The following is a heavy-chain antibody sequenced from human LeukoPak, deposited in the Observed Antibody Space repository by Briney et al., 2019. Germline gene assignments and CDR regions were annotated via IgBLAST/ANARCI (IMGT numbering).Heavy chain of an antibody. CDR1: GFILSGYF. Sequence: PGGSLRLSCAASGFILSGYFMSWVRQTPGKGLEWVASIKHDGSEEYYVDSVRGRFTISRDITKSSLYLQMSSLRAEDTAVYYCATDRGWRTSGYYLYYFESWGQGTLVTVSS. V-gene: IGHV3-7*01. J-gene: IGHJ4*02. D-gene: IGHD3-3*01. CDR2: IKHDGSEE. CDR3: ATDRGWRTSGYYLYYFES.